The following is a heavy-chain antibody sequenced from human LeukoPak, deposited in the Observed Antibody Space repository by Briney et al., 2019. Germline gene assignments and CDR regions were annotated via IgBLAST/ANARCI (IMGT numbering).Heavy chain of an antibody. CDR3: TVCYDILTGYYGYNWFDP. V-gene: IGHV1-2*02. D-gene: IGHD3-9*01. CDR2: INPNSGGT. Sequence: ASVKVSCKASGYTFTGYYMHWVRQAPGQGLEWTGWINPNSGGTNYAQKFQGRVTMTRDTSISTAYMELSRLRSDDTAVYYCTVCYDILTGYYGYNWFDPWGQGTLVTVSS. CDR1: GYTFTGYY. J-gene: IGHJ5*02.